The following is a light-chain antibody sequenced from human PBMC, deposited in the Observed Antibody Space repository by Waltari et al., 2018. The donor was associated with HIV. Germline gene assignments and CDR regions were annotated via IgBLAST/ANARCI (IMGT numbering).Light chain of an antibody. Sequence: EIVLTQSPATLSLSPGESATLSCRASQSVGGYLAWYQQKSGQAPRLLIYDASNRATGIPVRFSGSGSGTDFTLTISSLEPEDFAVYYCQRSSWPITFGQGTRLEIK. CDR2: DAS. CDR1: QSVGGY. CDR3: QRSSWPIT. V-gene: IGKV3-11*01. J-gene: IGKJ5*01.